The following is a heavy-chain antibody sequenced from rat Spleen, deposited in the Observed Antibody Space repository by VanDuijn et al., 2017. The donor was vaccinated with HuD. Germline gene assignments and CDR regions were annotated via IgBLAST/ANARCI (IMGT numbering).Heavy chain of an antibody. J-gene: IGHJ4*01. V-gene: IGHV5-29*01. Sequence: EVQLVESDGGLVQPGGSLKLSCAASGFAFSDFYMAWVRQAPTKGLEWVATINYDGFSTFYRDSVKARFTISRDNAKRTLYLQVDSLRTADTANNYCXXXGSXXXYXXXMDXWXHGXXXTVSS. D-gene: IGHD4-6*01. CDR2: INYDGFST. CDR3: XXXGSXXXYXXXMDX. CDR1: GFAFSDFY.